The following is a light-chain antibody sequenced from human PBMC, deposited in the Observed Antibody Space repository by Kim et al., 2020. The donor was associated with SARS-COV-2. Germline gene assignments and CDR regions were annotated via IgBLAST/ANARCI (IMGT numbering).Light chain of an antibody. CDR1: TSDVGGYNY. Sequence: QSALTQPASVSRSPGQSITISCTGTTSDVGGYNYVSWYQQHPGKVPRLMIYDVTKRPSGVSNRFSGSKSGNTASLTISGLQAEDEADYYCNSYTTSNTYVFGTGTKVTVL. CDR2: DVT. CDR3: NSYTTSNTYV. J-gene: IGLJ1*01. V-gene: IGLV2-14*01.